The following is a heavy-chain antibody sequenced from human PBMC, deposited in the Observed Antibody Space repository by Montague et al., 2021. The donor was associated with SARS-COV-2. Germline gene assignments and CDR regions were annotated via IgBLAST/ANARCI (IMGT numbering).Heavy chain of an antibody. CDR1: GGSISSGYFY. CDR3: ASVYTVTHYFDY. D-gene: IGHD4-17*01. CDR2: MYPGGNT. V-gene: IGHV4-61*02. Sequence: TLSLTCTLSGGSISSGYFYWNWIRQPAGKGLEWIGLMYPGGNTNYXPSLKSRVTISVDTSKNQFSLKLSSVTAADTAVYYCASVYTVTHYFDYWGRGTLVTVSS. J-gene: IGHJ4*02.